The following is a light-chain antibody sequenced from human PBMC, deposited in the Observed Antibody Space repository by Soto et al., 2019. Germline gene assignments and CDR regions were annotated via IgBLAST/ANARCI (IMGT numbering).Light chain of an antibody. Sequence: EIVLTQSPGTLSLSAGERATLSCRASQTISSNYLAWYQQKPGQAPRLLIFGASYRATGIPDRFSGSWSGTDGALTISRLEPEDSGVYYWQQYGRSRPEFTFGPGTKVDIE. J-gene: IGKJ3*01. V-gene: IGKV3-20*01. CDR1: QTISSNY. CDR2: GAS. CDR3: QQYGRSRPEFT.